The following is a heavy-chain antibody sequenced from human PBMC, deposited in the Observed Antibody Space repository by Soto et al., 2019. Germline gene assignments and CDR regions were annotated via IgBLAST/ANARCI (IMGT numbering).Heavy chain of an antibody. CDR3: ARPRTNYYFWRGGFGVKVKKYGMDV. Sequence: SEKVSCKASGGTFSRYAISWVRQAPGQGLEWMGGIIPIFDTANYAQKCQGRVTITADETTITAYMELTRLRSEDRVVYYCARPRTNYYFWRGGFGVKVKKYGMDVWGQGTTVTVSS. V-gene: IGHV1-69*13. J-gene: IGHJ6*02. D-gene: IGHD3-3*01. CDR1: GGTFSRYA. CDR2: IIPIFDTA.